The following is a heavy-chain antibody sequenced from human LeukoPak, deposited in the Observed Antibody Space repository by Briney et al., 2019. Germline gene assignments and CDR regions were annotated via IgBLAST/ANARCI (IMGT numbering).Heavy chain of an antibody. Sequence: GGSLRLSCAASGFTFSSYSMNWVRQAPGKGLEWVSSISSSSSYIYYADSVKGRFTISRDNAKNSPYLQMNSLRAEDTAVYYCARANWNGCLDYWGQGTLVTVSS. CDR1: GFTFSSYS. V-gene: IGHV3-21*01. D-gene: IGHD1-1*01. CDR3: ARANWNGCLDY. J-gene: IGHJ4*02. CDR2: ISSSSSYI.